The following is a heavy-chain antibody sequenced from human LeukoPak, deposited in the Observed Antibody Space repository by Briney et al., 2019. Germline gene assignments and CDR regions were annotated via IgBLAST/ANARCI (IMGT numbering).Heavy chain of an antibody. CDR3: AREGGYSYGDAPLHFDY. Sequence: SETLSLTCTVSGYSISSDYYWAWLRQPPGKGLEWIGEINHSGSTNYNPSLKSRVTISVDTSKNQFSLKLSSVTAADTAVYYCAREGGYSYGDAPLHFDYWGQGTLVTVSS. CDR2: INHSGST. CDR1: GYSISSDYY. V-gene: IGHV4-38-2*02. D-gene: IGHD5-18*01. J-gene: IGHJ4*02.